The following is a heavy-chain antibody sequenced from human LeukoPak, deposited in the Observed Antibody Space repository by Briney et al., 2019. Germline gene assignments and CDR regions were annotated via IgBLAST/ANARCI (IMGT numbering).Heavy chain of an antibody. D-gene: IGHD3-22*01. V-gene: IGHV3-21*04. J-gene: IGHJ4*02. CDR3: AKDMNYYDSSGYCFDY. Sequence: PGGSLRLSCAASGFTFSSYSMNWVRQAPGKGLEWVSSISSSSSYIYYADSVKGRFTISRDNAKNSLYLQMNSLRAEDTALYYCAKDMNYYDSSGYCFDYWGQGTLVTVSS. CDR1: GFTFSSYS. CDR2: ISSSSSYI.